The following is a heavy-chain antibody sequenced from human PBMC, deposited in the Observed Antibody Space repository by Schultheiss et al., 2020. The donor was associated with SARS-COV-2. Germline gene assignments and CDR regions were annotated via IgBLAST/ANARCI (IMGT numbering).Heavy chain of an antibody. V-gene: IGHV4-39*07. CDR1: GGSISSGGYY. CDR2: IYHSGST. J-gene: IGHJ4*02. CDR3: ARGPSFDY. Sequence: SETLSLTCTVSGGSISSGGYYWSWIRQPPGKGLEWIGSIYHSGSTYYNPSLKSRVTISVDTSKNQFSLKLSSVTAADTAVYYCARGPSFDYWGQGTLVTVSS.